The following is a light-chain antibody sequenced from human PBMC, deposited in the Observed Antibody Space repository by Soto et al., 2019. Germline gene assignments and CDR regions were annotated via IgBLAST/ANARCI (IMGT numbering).Light chain of an antibody. CDR1: QSVSSN. CDR2: GAS. J-gene: IGKJ3*01. Sequence: EIVMTQSHATLSVSPGERATLSGRASQSVSSNLAWYQQKPGQAPRPLINGASIRATGIPARFSGSGSGTEFTLTISSLQSEDFAVYYCQQYNNWPITFGPGTKVDIK. CDR3: QQYNNWPIT. V-gene: IGKV3-15*01.